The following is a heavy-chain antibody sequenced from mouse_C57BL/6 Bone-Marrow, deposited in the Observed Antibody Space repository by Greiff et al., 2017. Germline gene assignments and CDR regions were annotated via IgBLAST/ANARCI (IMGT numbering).Heavy chain of an antibody. V-gene: IGHV1-55*01. CDR1: GYTFTSYW. CDR3: ARGSTTVVAYWYFDV. Sequence: VQLQQPGAELVKPGASVKMSCKASGYTFTSYWITWVKQRPGQGLEWIGDIYPGSGSTNDNEKFKSKATLTVDTSSSPAYMQLSSLTSEDSAVYYCARGSTTVVAYWYFDVWGTGTTVTVSS. J-gene: IGHJ1*03. D-gene: IGHD1-1*01. CDR2: IYPGSGST.